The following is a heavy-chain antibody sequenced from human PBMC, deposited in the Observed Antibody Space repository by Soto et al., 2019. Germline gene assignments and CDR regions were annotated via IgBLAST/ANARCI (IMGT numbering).Heavy chain of an antibody. Sequence: GGSLRLSCTASGFTFSSYAMSWVRQAPGKGLEWVSAISGSGGSTYYADSVKGRFTISRDNSKNTLYLQMNSLRAEDTAVYYCAKDLITMVRGVMSYYYGMDVWGQGTTVTSP. J-gene: IGHJ6*02. CDR2: ISGSGGST. CDR1: GFTFSSYA. D-gene: IGHD3-10*01. V-gene: IGHV3-23*01. CDR3: AKDLITMVRGVMSYYYGMDV.